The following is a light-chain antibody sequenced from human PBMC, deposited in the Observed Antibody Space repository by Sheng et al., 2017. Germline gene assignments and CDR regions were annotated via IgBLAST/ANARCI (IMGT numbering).Light chain of an antibody. J-gene: IGKJ1*01. CDR3: KQYSLYWT. Sequence: DIQMTQSPSSLSASVGDRVSITCRASQGFSNSLAWYQQKPGRAPELLIYKASILQSGVPSRFSGSGSGTQFTLTISSLQPDDSAIYYCKQYSLYWTFGQGTKVEIK. V-gene: IGKV1-5*03. CDR2: KAS. CDR1: QGFSNS.